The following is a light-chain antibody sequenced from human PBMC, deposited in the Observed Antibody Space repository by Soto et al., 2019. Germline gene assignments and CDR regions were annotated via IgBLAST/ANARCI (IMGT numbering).Light chain of an antibody. Sequence: DIVMTQSPLSLPVTPGEPASISCRSSQSLLHSNGYNYLDWYLQKPGQSQQRLICLGYNRASGVPDRFTGSGSGTDFTLKISRVEVEDVGVYYCMQALQAPYTFGPGPKLELK. CDR3: MQALQAPYT. CDR1: QSLLHSNGYNY. J-gene: IGKJ2*01. V-gene: IGKV2-28*01. CDR2: LGY.